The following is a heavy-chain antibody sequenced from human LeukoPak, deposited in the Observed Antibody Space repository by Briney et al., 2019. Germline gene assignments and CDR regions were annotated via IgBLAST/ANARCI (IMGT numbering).Heavy chain of an antibody. D-gene: IGHD6-13*01. Sequence: ASVKVSCKASGYTFINYGISWVRQAPGQGLEWMGWMNPNSGNTGYAQKFQGRVTITADKSTSTAYMELSSLRSEDTAVYYCAIIAAAGNWGQGTLVTVSS. CDR1: GYTFINYG. CDR2: MNPNSGNT. J-gene: IGHJ4*02. CDR3: AIIAAAGN. V-gene: IGHV1-8*01.